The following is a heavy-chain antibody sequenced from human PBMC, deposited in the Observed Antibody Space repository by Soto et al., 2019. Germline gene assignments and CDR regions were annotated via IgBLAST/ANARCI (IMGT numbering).Heavy chain of an antibody. V-gene: IGHV3-30*03. D-gene: IGHD6-25*01. CDR1: GFILSDSD. J-gene: IGHJ4*02. Sequence: QVQLVDSGGGVVQPGRSLRLSCAASGFILSDSDIHWVRQTPAKGLEWVDHSSSDGGRAYYADSVKGRFTVSRDNSKNTVYLQMSGLRNEATAVYYCAIGPSHAAFDYWGQGTLVTVSS. CDR2: SSSDGGRA. CDR3: AIGPSHAAFDY.